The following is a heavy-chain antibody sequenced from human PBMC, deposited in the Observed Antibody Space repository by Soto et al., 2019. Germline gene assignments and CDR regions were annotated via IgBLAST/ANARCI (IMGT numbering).Heavy chain of an antibody. CDR2: IYYSGST. D-gene: IGHD6-19*01. J-gene: IGHJ3*02. CDR3: ARGGYSSGWYAFDI. CDR1: GGSISSYY. Sequence: SETLSLTCTVSGGSISSYYWSWIRQPPGKGLEWIGYIYYSGSTNYNPSLKSRVTISVDTSKNQFSLKLSSVTAADTAVCYCARGGYSSGWYAFDIWGQGTMVTVSS. V-gene: IGHV4-59*01.